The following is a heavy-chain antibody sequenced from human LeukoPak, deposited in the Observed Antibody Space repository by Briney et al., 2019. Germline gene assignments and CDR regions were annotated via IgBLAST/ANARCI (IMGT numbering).Heavy chain of an antibody. V-gene: IGHV4-39*01. D-gene: IGHD1-26*01. J-gene: IGHJ4*02. CDR2: INYSGTT. CDR1: GGSIRSSSHF. Sequence: SETLSLTCTVSGGSIRSSSHFWVCVRQPPGKGLEWIGSINYSGTTYYTSSLKSRVTMSVDTSKSQFSLKLTSVTAADTAVYYCARLNSGSYGNYFDYWGQGTLVTVSS. CDR3: ARLNSGSYGNYFDY.